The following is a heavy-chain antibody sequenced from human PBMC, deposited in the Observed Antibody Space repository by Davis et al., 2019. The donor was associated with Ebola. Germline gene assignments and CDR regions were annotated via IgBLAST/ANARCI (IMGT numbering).Heavy chain of an antibody. V-gene: IGHV4-59*01. CDR2: IYYSGTT. Sequence: SETLSLTCTVSGGSFSTYYWSWVRQPPGKGLEWVGYIYYSGTTHYNPSLRGRVTISVDTSKKHFSLKLGSVTAADTAVYYCARGSQWLGPGYWGQGTLVTVSS. D-gene: IGHD6-19*01. CDR1: GGSFSTYY. CDR3: ARGSQWLGPGY. J-gene: IGHJ4*02.